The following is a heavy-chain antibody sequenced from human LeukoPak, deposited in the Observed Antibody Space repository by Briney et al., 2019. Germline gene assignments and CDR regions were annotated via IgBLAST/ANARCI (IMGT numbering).Heavy chain of an antibody. J-gene: IGHJ6*03. Sequence: GGSLRLSCAASGFTFSSYSMNWVRQAPGKGLEWVSSISSSSSYIYYADSVRGRFTISRDNAKNSLYLQMNSLRAEDTAVYYCARDHSSGWSYMDVWGKGTTVTVSS. CDR1: GFTFSSYS. CDR3: ARDHSSGWSYMDV. V-gene: IGHV3-21*01. D-gene: IGHD6-19*01. CDR2: ISSSSSYI.